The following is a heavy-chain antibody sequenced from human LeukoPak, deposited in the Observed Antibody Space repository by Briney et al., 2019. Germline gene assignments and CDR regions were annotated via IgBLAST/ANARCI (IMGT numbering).Heavy chain of an antibody. CDR2: IYDSENT. V-gene: IGHV4-59*08. D-gene: IGHD5-18*01. Sequence: SSETLSLTCTVSIGSISDYYWSWIRQPPGKGLEWIGYIYDSENTNYNPSLKSRVTISVDTSKKHFSLKLSSVTAADTAVYYCARHGRYCYGSIVDYWGQGTLVTVSS. CDR3: ARHGRYCYGSIVDY. J-gene: IGHJ4*02. CDR1: IGSISDYY.